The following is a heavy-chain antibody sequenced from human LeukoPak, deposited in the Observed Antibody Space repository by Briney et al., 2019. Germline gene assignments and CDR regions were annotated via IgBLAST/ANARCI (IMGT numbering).Heavy chain of an antibody. CDR2: IKQDGSEM. D-gene: IGHD6-19*01. V-gene: IGHV3-7*04. CDR1: GFTFTSYW. CDR3: ARDYSNAWNYFDN. J-gene: IGHJ4*02. Sequence: GGTLRLSCAASGFTFTSYWMSWVRQTPGKGLEWVASIKQDGSEMYYVDSVEGRFTISRDIAKNSLFLQMSSLRAEDTAVYYCARDYSNAWNYFDNWGQGTLVTVSS.